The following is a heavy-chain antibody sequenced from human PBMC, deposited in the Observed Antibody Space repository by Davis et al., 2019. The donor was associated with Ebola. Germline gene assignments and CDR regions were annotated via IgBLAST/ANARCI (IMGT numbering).Heavy chain of an antibody. CDR3: ARLKQQLDPGWFDP. CDR2: IYYSGST. Sequence: SETLSLTCTVSSGSISSYYWSWIRQPPGKGLEWIGYIYYSGSTNYNPSLKSRVTISVDTSKNQFSLKLSSVTAADTAVYYCARLKQQLDPGWFDPWGQGTLVTVSS. J-gene: IGHJ5*02. CDR1: SGSISSYY. V-gene: IGHV4-59*01. D-gene: IGHD6-13*01.